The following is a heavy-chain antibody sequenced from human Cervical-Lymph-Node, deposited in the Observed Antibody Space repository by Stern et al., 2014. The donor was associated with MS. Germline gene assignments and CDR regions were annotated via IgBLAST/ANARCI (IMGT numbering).Heavy chain of an antibody. Sequence: QVHLVESGPEVKKPGASVMVSCKTSGYTFTNYYIHWVRQAPGPGLEWMGIINPNGSVTASAQKFQGRLTMTRDTSTTTVYMRLITLTSEDTAMYYCTRAVGGVGREWGQGTLVFVSS. J-gene: IGHJ4*02. V-gene: IGHV1-46*01. CDR3: TRAVGGVGRE. D-gene: IGHD3-16*01. CDR1: GYTFTNYY. CDR2: INPNGSVT.